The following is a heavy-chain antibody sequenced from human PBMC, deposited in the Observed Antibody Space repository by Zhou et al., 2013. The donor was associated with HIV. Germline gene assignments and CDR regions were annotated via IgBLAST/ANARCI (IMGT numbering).Heavy chain of an antibody. CDR2: ISSYRGHT. CDR1: GGTFSTYA. Sequence: QVQLVQSGAEVKKPGSSVKVSCKASGGTFSTYAFSWVRQAPGQGLEWMGWISSYRGHTDYAQKLQGRVSVTTDTSTNTAYMELRSLKSDDTAVYYCARGLSARWIGGGFFYMDVWGKGTTVTVS. J-gene: IGHJ6*03. V-gene: IGHV1-18*01. D-gene: IGHD6-25*01. CDR3: ARGLSARWIGGGFFYMDV.